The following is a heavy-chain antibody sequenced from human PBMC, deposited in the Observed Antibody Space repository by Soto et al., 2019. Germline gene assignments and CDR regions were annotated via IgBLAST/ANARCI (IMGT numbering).Heavy chain of an antibody. CDR3: ARDTRVVTIVLPSPNGFDP. Sequence: QVQLVQSGAEVKKPGASVKVSCKASGYTFTSYGISWVRQAPGQGLEWMGWISAYNGNTNYAKKLQGRVTMTTDTSASTVYMELRSLSSDDTAVYYCARDTRVVTIVLPSPNGFDPWGQGTLVTVSS. D-gene: IGHD3-10*01. V-gene: IGHV1-18*01. CDR2: ISAYNGNT. J-gene: IGHJ5*02. CDR1: GYTFTSYG.